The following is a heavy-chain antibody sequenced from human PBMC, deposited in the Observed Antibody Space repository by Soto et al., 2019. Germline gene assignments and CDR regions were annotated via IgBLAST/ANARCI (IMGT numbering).Heavy chain of an antibody. CDR1: GGSISSYY. CDR2: IYYSGST. J-gene: IGHJ4*02. Sequence: SETLSLTCTVSGGSISSYYWSWIRQPPGKGLEWIGYIYYSGSTNYNPSLKSRVTISVDTAKNQFSLKLSSVTAADTAVYYCARSGVPYYGSGSYYSKYYFDYWGQGTLVTVSS. D-gene: IGHD3-10*01. V-gene: IGHV4-59*08. CDR3: ARSGVPYYGSGSYYSKYYFDY.